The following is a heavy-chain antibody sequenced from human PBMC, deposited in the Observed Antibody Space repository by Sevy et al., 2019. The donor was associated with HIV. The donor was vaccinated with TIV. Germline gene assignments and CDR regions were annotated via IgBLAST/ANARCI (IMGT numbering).Heavy chain of an antibody. CDR3: ARENWNEFDY. D-gene: IGHD1-1*01. Sequence: GGSLRLSCAASGISFSGFSMNLVRQAPGKGLEWVSYISSSSSPIFYADSVKGRFTISRDNAKNSVYLQMSSLRDDDTAVYYCARENWNEFDYWGQGTLVTVSS. CDR2: ISSSSSPI. V-gene: IGHV3-48*02. J-gene: IGHJ4*02. CDR1: GISFSGFS.